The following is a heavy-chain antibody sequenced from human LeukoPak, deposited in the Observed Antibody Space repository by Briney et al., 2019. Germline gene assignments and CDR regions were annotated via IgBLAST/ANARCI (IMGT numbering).Heavy chain of an antibody. Sequence: GGSLRLSCAASGFAVSINYMNWIRQAPGKGLEWVSAISGSGGSTHYADSVKGRFTISRDKFNNTLWLHMTNLRAEDTAVYYCARQLLYYDALNGGVGPYYFDSWGQGTLVTVSS. CDR1: GFAVSINY. CDR3: ARQLLYYDALNGGVGPYYFDS. V-gene: IGHV3-66*04. D-gene: IGHD3-9*01. CDR2: ISGSGGST. J-gene: IGHJ4*02.